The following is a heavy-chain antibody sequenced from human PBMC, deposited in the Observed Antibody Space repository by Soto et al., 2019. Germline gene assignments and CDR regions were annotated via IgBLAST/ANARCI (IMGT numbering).Heavy chain of an antibody. Sequence: PGGSLRLSCAGFGFTFDDYAMHWVRQAPGKGLEWVSGISWNSDNIAYADSVEGRFTISRDNANSSLFLQMNSLTPNDTALYYCARGAGIYSYYFDYWGQGALVTVSS. V-gene: IGHV3-9*01. D-gene: IGHD1-26*01. CDR1: GFTFDDYA. CDR3: ARGAGIYSYYFDY. CDR2: ISWNSDNI. J-gene: IGHJ4*02.